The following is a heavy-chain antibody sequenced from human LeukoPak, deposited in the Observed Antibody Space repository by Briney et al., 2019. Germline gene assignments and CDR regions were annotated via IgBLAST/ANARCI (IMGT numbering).Heavy chain of an antibody. CDR3: ARESLGGSWFDY. J-gene: IGHJ4*02. CDR2: ISSSGSTI. Sequence: PGGSLRLSCAASGFTFSSYEMNWVRQAPGKGLEWVSYISSSGSTIYYADSVKGRFTLSRDNSKNMLYLQMNSLRADDTAVYYCARESLGGSWFDYRGQGTLVTVSS. D-gene: IGHD6-13*01. V-gene: IGHV3-48*03. CDR1: GFTFSSYE.